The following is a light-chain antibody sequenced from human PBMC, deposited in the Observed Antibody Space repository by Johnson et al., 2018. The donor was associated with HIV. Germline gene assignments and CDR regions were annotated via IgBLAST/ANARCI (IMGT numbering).Light chain of an antibody. J-gene: IGLJ1*01. CDR3: GTWDSSLSVYV. V-gene: IGLV1-51*01. Sequence: QPVLTQPPSVSATPGQKVTISCSGSSSNIGNNYVSWYQQLPGTAPKLLIYDNNKRTSGIPDRFSGSKSGTSATLGITGLQTGDEADYYCGTWDSSLSVYVFVTGTKVTVL. CDR2: DNN. CDR1: SSNIGNNY.